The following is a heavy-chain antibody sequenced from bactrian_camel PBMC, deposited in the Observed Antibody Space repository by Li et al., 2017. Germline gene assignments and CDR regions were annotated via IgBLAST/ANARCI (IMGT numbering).Heavy chain of an antibody. CDR2: IGGSSRT. V-gene: IGHV3-2*01. J-gene: IGHJ4*01. CDR1: GFTFSSYY. Sequence: VQLVESGGDLVQPGGSARLSCAASGFTFSSYYMNWVRQAPGKGLEWVSSIGGSSRTYYSNSVKGRCTIARDNTKNTVYLQMNSLRTEDTAVYHCAPDPRGSAYWGQGTQVTVS. D-gene: IGHD3*01. CDR3: APDPRGSAY.